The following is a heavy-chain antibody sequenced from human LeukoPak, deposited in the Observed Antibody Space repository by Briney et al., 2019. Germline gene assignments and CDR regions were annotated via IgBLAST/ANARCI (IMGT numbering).Heavy chain of an antibody. V-gene: IGHV4-38-2*01. CDR3: ARRRYYGSVIDY. D-gene: IGHD3-10*01. Sequence: SETLSLTCAVSCYSISSGYYWGWIRQPPGKGLEWIGSIYHSGSTYYNPSLKSRVTISVDTSKNQFSLKLSSVTAADTAVYYCARRRYYGSVIDYWGQGTLVTVSS. CDR1: CYSISSGYY. CDR2: IYHSGST. J-gene: IGHJ4*02.